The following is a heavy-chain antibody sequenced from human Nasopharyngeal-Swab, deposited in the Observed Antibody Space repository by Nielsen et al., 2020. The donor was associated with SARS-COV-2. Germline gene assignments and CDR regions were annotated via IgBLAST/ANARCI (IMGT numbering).Heavy chain of an antibody. D-gene: IGHD4-17*01. Sequence: ASVKVSCKASGYTFTSYGISWVRQAPGQGLEWMGWISAYNGNTNYAQKLQGRVTMTTDTSTSTTYMELRSLRSDDTAVYYCARDPDYGDYVDYWGQGTLVTVSS. V-gene: IGHV1-18*01. CDR1: GYTFTSYG. CDR2: ISAYNGNT. J-gene: IGHJ4*02. CDR3: ARDPDYGDYVDY.